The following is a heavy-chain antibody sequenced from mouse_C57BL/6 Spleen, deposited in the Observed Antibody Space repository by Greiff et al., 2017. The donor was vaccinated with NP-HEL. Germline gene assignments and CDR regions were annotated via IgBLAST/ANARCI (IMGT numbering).Heavy chain of an antibody. Sequence: EVKVEESGGGLVQPGGSLSLSCAASGFTFTDYYMSWVRQPPGKALEWLGFIRNKANGYTTEYSASVKGRFTISRDNSQSILYLQMNALRAEDSATYYCARSFYYAMDYWGQGTSVTVSS. CDR3: ARSFYYAMDY. CDR2: IRNKANGYTT. J-gene: IGHJ4*01. CDR1: GFTFTDYY. V-gene: IGHV7-3*01.